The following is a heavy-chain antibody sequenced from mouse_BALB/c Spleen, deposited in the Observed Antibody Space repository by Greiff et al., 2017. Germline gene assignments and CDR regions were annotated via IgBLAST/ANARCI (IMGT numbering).Heavy chain of an antibody. J-gene: IGHJ4*01. V-gene: IGHV14-3*02. CDR2: IDPANGNT. Sequence: EVQLQQSGAELVKPGASVKLSCTASGFNIKDTYMHWVKQRPEQGLEWIGRIDPANGNTKYDPKFQGKATITADTSSNTAYLQLSSLTSEDTAVYYCARWLLQRVYAMDDWGQGTSVTVSS. D-gene: IGHD2-3*01. CDR1: GFNIKDTY. CDR3: ARWLLQRVYAMDD.